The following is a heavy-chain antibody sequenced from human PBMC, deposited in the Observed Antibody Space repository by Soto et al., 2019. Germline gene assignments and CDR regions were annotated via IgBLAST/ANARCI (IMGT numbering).Heavy chain of an antibody. D-gene: IGHD2-21*02. V-gene: IGHV1-3*01. CDR2: INAGNGNT. CDR1: GYTFTSYA. J-gene: IGHJ4*02. Sequence: SVKVSSKAPGYTFTSYAMHCVRQAPGQRLEWMGWINAGNGNTKYSQKFQGRVTITRDTSASTAYMELSSLRSEDTAVYYCARAWVVVTAPDYWGQGTLVTVSS. CDR3: ARAWVVVTAPDY.